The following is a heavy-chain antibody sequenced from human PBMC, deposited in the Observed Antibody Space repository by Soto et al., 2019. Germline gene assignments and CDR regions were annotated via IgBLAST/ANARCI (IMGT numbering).Heavy chain of an antibody. J-gene: IGHJ5*01. CDR3: ARDRAFQYNWFDS. CDR1: GGSLSSYY. Sequence: SETLSLTCTVSGGSLSSYYWSWIRQSPGKGLEWIGYIYYTGSTNYNPSLKSRVTISLDKSKNQFYLNLRSVTSADTAVYFCARDRAFQYNWFDSWGQGTLVTVSS. V-gene: IGHV4-59*01. CDR2: IYYTGST.